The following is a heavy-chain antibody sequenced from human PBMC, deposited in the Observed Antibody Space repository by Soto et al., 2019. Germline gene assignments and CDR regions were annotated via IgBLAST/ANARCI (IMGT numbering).Heavy chain of an antibody. CDR1: GGTFSSYA. J-gene: IGHJ4*02. Sequence: GASVKVSCKASGGTFSSYAISWVRQAPGQGLEWMGGIIPIFGTANYAQKFQGRVTITADESTSTAYMELSSLRSEDTAVYYCARPGAHYYGSSGYPRYYFDYWGQGTLVTVSS. CDR3: ARPGAHYYGSSGYPRYYFDY. D-gene: IGHD3-22*01. CDR2: IIPIFGTA. V-gene: IGHV1-69*13.